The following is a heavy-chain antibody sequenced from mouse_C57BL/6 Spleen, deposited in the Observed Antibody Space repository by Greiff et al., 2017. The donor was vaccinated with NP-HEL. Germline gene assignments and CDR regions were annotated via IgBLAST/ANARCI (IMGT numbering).Heavy chain of an antibody. CDR1: GYAFSSSW. CDR2: IYPGDGDT. J-gene: IGHJ2*01. Sequence: QVQLKESGPELVKPGASVKISCKASGYAFSSSWMNWVKQRPGKGLEWIGRIYPGDGDTNYNGKFKGKATLTADKSSSTAYMQLSSLTSEDSAVYFGASITTVEGDCDYWGQGTTLTVSS. CDR3: ASITTVEGDCDY. V-gene: IGHV1-82*01. D-gene: IGHD1-1*01.